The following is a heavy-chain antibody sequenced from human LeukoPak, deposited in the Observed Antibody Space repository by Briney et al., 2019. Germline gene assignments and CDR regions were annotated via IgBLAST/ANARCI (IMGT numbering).Heavy chain of an antibody. CDR2: ISGSGGST. D-gene: IGHD6-13*01. CDR1: GFTFSSYA. CDR3: AKGPDSSSWARYFGY. J-gene: IGHJ4*02. V-gene: IGHV3-23*01. Sequence: GGSLRLSCAASGFTFSSYAMSWVRQAPGKGLEWVSSISGSGGSTYYADFVKGRFTFSRDNSKNTLYLQMNSLRAEDTAVYFCAKGPDSSSWARYFGYWGQGTLATVSS.